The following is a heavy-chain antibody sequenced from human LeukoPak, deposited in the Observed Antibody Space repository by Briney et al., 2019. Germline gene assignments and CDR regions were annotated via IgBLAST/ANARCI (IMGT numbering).Heavy chain of an antibody. V-gene: IGHV4-4*07. Sequence: SEILSLTCTVSGGSISSYYWSWIRQPAGKGLEWIGRIYTSGSTNYNPSLKSRVTMSVDTSKNQLSLKLSSVTAADTAVYYCARGGIVATTRIYYYMDVWGKGTTVTVSS. J-gene: IGHJ6*03. CDR2: IYTSGST. CDR1: GGSISSYY. D-gene: IGHD5-12*01. CDR3: ARGGIVATTRIYYYMDV.